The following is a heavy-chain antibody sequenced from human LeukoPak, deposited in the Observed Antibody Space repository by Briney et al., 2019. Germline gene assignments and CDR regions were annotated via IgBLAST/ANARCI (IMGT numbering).Heavy chain of an antibody. Sequence: AGGSLRLSCAASGFTFSSYAMHWVRQAPGKGLEWVAVISYDGSNKYYADSVKGRFTISRDNSKNTLYLQTNSLRAEDTAVYYCARGDYGGFYGMDVWGQGTTVTVSS. D-gene: IGHD4-23*01. J-gene: IGHJ6*02. V-gene: IGHV3-30-3*01. CDR3: ARGDYGGFYGMDV. CDR1: GFTFSSYA. CDR2: ISYDGSNK.